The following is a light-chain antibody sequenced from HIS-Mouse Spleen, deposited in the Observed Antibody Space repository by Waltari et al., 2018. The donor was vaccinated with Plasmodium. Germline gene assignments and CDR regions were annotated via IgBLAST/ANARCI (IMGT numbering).Light chain of an antibody. J-gene: IGLJ3*02. CDR1: SSDVGGSNY. CDR3: SSYTSSSTPWV. V-gene: IGLV2-14*01. Sequence: QSVLTQPASVSGSPGQSITISCTGTSSDVGGSNYVSWYQQHPGKAPKLRIYEVSKRPTGVSNRVSGSKSGNTASLTISGLQAEDEADYYCSSYTSSSTPWVFGGGTKLTVL. CDR2: EVS.